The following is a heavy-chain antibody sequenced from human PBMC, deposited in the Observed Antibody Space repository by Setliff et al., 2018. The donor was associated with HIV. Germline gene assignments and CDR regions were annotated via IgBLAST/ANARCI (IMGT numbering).Heavy chain of an antibody. CDR1: GFTFNTYA. Sequence: PGGSLRLSCAASGFTFNTYAMSWVRQVPGKGLEWVAVIWYDGINKNYADSVRGRFTISRDNSRDTLYLEMSSLRVEDTALYYCAKADDGAAAGPAPWGQGTQVTVSS. D-gene: IGHD6-13*01. CDR3: AKADDGAAAGPAP. V-gene: IGHV3-33*06. CDR2: IWYDGINK. J-gene: IGHJ5*02.